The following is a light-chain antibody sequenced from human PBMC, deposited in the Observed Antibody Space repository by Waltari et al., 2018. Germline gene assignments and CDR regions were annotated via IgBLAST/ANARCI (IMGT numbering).Light chain of an antibody. Sequence: QSVLTQPPSVSAAPGQKVTISCSGTGSNIGNNFVSWYQQLPGTAPKLLIYDKNKRPSGMPDRFAGSKSGTSATLVITGLQTGDEADYYCGTWDTDLSVVFGGGTQLTVL. J-gene: IGLJ2*01. CDR1: GSNIGNNF. CDR2: DKN. V-gene: IGLV1-51*01. CDR3: GTWDTDLSVV.